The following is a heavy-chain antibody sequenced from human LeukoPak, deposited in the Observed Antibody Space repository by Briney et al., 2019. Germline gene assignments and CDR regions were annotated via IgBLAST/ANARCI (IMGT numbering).Heavy chain of an antibody. CDR1: GGTFSSYA. V-gene: IGHV1-69*05. J-gene: IGHJ4*02. CDR3: ANELAYCGGDCYSGFDY. Sequence: SVKVSCKASGGTFSSYAISWVRQAPGQGLEWMGGIIPIFGTANYAQKFQGRVTITTDESTSTAYMELSSLRSEDTAVYYCANELAYCGGDCYSGFDYWGQGTLVTVSS. CDR2: IIPIFGTA. D-gene: IGHD2-21*02.